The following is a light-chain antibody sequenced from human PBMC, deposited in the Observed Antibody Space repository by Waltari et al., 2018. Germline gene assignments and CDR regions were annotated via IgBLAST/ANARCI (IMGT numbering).Light chain of an antibody. CDR2: DAS. J-gene: IGKJ1*01. V-gene: IGKV3-20*01. Sequence: EIVLTQSPGTLSLSPGERATLSCRASQRVSRTLAWYQPKPGQAPRLLIYDASSRATGIPDRFKGSGSGADFSLTSSRLEPEDFAVYYCQKYGTRPATFGQGTKVEVK. CDR3: QKYGTRPAT. CDR1: QRVSRT.